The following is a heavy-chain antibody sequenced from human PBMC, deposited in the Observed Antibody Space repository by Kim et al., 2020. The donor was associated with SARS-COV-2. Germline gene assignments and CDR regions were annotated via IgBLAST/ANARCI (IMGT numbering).Heavy chain of an antibody. J-gene: IGHJ3*02. CDR2: IKSKTDGGTT. CDR3: TTDLPRPKWELSIGAFDI. Sequence: GGSLRLSCAASGFTFSNAWMSWVRRAPGKGLEWVGRIKSKTDGGTTDYAAPVKGRFTISRDDSKNTLYLQMNSLKTEDTAVYYCTTDLPRPKWELSIGAFDIWGQGTMVTVSS. D-gene: IGHD1-26*01. V-gene: IGHV3-15*01. CDR1: GFTFSNAW.